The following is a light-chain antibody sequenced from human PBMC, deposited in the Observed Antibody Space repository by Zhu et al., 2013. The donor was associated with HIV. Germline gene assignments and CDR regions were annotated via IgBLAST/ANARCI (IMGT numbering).Light chain of an antibody. CDR3: NSRDTSGHHYV. CDR1: KIGNKN. Sequence: SYVLTQPPSVSVAPGKTATITCGGNKIGNKNVHWYQQKPGQAPLMVVYDDADRPSGIPDRFSGSSSGKTASLTITGAQAEDEADYYCNSRDTSGHHYVFGPGTKVTV. J-gene: IGLJ1*01. V-gene: IGLV3-21*01. CDR2: DDA.